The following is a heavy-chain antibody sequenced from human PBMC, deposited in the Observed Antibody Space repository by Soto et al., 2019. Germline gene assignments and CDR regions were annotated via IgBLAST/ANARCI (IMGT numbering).Heavy chain of an antibody. Sequence: PGGSLRLSCAASGFTFSDYYMSWIRQAPGKGLEWVSYISSSGSTIYYADSVKGRFTISRDNAKNSLYLQMNSLRAEDTAVYYCARGRGGSGWCVGYYYYGMDVWGQGTTVTVSS. V-gene: IGHV3-11*01. CDR3: ARGRGGSGWCVGYYYYGMDV. D-gene: IGHD6-19*01. CDR1: GFTFSDYY. CDR2: ISSSGSTI. J-gene: IGHJ6*02.